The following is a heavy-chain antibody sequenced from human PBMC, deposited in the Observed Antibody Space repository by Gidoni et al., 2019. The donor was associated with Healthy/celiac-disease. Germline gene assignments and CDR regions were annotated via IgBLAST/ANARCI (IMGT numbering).Heavy chain of an antibody. J-gene: IGHJ3*02. CDR2: IIPIFGTA. CDR3: AREQGDYYTTDAFDI. Sequence: QVQLVQSGAELKKPGASVKGSCKASGGTFRSYAISWVRQAPGQGLEWMGGIIPIFGTANSAQKFPGRVTITADDSPSTAYMELRSLRSEDTAVYYCAREQGDYYTTDAFDIWGQGTMVTVSS. D-gene: IGHD3-3*01. CDR1: GGTFRSYA. V-gene: IGHV1-69*01.